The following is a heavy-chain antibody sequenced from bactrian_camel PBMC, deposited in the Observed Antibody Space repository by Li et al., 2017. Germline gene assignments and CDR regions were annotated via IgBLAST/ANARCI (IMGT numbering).Heavy chain of an antibody. J-gene: IGHJ4*01. D-gene: IGHD1*01. CDR1: GFTSDVAD. CDR3: VDLRYPPTLVGGRALSCG. V-gene: IGHV3S55*01. CDR2: ISPDGST. Sequence: HVQLVESGGGSVQAGETLTLSCTASGFTSDVADMAWYRQAPGGGCEMLATISPDGSTYYRDSVKGRFTIFQDDQKNEMYLQMNSLQPDDTGVYYCVDLRYPPTLVGGRALSCGWSQGTQVTVS.